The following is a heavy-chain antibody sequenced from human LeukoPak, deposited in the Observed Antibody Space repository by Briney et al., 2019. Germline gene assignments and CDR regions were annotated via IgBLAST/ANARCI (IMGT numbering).Heavy chain of an antibody. CDR3: ASTYPHYYYGMDV. CDR1: GGSISSYY. CDR2: IYYSGST. J-gene: IGHJ6*02. D-gene: IGHD2-2*01. V-gene: IGHV4-59*08. Sequence: SETLSLTCTVAGGSISSYYWSWIRQPPGKGLEWIGYIYYSGSTNYNPSLKSRVTISVDTSKNQFSLKLSSVTAADTAVYYCASTYPHYYYGMDVWGQGTTVTVSS.